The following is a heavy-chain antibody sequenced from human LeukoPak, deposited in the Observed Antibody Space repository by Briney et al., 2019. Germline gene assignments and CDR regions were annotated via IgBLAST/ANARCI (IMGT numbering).Heavy chain of an antibody. V-gene: IGHV4-39*02. CDR2: IYYSGST. D-gene: IGHD6-13*01. CDR3: ARDRGSDSSSWPDAFDI. CDR1: GGSISSSSYY. Sequence: SETLSLTCTVSGGSISSSSYYWGWIRQPPGKGLEWIGSIYYSGSTYYNPSLKSRVTISVDTSKNQFSLKLSSVTAADTAVYYCARDRGSDSSSWPDAFDIWGQGTMVTVSS. J-gene: IGHJ3*02.